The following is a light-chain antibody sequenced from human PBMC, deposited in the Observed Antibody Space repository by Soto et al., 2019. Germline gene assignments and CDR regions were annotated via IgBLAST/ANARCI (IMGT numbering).Light chain of an antibody. J-gene: IGKJ1*01. CDR3: QQYETFSGT. Sequence: DIQMTQSPSTLSASVGDTVTVTCRAGQSVSGWLAWYQQKPGEDPKILIYDASALPRGVPSRFSGSGYGTEFNLTISRLQTDDSATYYCQQYETFSGTFGPGTKFDIK. V-gene: IGKV1-5*01. CDR2: DAS. CDR1: QSVSGW.